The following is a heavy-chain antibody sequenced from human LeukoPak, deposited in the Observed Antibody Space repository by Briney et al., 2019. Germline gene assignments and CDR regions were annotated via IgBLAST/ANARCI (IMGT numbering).Heavy chain of an antibody. Sequence: GESLKISSKGPGYTFTNYCSAWVRQIPGQGLEWLGIIHPGDSNTKYSPSFQGQVTISADRSISTAYLQWSTLKASDTAMNYCARGGLPTAHSGYHYYYYMDVWGKGTTVTVSS. J-gene: IGHJ6*03. V-gene: IGHV5-51*01. CDR3: ARGGLPTAHSGYHYYYYMDV. CDR1: GYTFTNYC. CDR2: IHPGDSNT. D-gene: IGHD2-2*01.